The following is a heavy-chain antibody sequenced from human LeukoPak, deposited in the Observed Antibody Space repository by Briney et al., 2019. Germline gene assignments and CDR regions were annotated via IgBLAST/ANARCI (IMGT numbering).Heavy chain of an antibody. CDR3: AREGDGYNPDY. CDR2: ITSSSSTI. CDR1: GFTFSSYS. Sequence: GGSLRLSCAASGFTFSSYSMNWVRQAPGKGLEWISYITSSSSTIYYADSVKGRFTISRDNVKNSLYLQMNSLRAEDTAVYYCAREGDGYNPDYWGQGTLVTVSS. D-gene: IGHD5-24*01. J-gene: IGHJ4*02. V-gene: IGHV3-48*01.